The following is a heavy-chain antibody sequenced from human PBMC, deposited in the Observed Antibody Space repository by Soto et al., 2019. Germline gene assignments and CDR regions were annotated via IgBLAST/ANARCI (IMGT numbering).Heavy chain of an antibody. J-gene: IGHJ4*02. CDR2: IYYTGDT. D-gene: IGHD2-2*01. CDR3: ARYARTPDF. V-gene: IGHV4-59*01. CDR1: GASITSSY. Sequence: QVQLQESGPGLVKPSETLSLTCTVSGASITSSYWTWFRQPPGQGLESIGYIYYTGDTNTNPSLNSRVTISIDTSKNHFSLKLSSVPAADTAVYYCARYARTPDFWGQGTLVTVSS.